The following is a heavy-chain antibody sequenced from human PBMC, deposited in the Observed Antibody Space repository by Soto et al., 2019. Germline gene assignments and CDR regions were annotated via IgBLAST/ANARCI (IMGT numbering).Heavy chain of an antibody. V-gene: IGHV3-9*01. J-gene: IGHJ4*02. CDR3: AKGRGGSYGGDSFDY. D-gene: IGHD1-26*01. Sequence: EVQLVESGGGLVQPSRSLRLSCAASGFTYDDYDMHWVRQAPGKGLEWVSAISWNSGRTAYADSVKGRFTISRDNAKNALYRQMNSLRAEDTAMYHCAKGRGGSYGGDSFDYWGQGTLVTVSS. CDR1: GFTYDDYD. CDR2: ISWNSGRT.